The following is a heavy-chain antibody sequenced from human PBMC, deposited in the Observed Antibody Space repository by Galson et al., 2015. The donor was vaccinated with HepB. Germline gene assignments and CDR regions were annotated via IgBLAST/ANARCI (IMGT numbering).Heavy chain of an antibody. V-gene: IGHV4-39*01. Sequence: EALSLTCNVSGGPISSSDSYWGRIRQPPGKGLEWIGSIYFRGSPYYNPSLESRVTIAEDTTKNHFSLNLGSVTAADTAVYYCARHRAGAGSFYGLIDSWGQGILATVSS. CDR2: IYFRGSP. J-gene: IGHJ4*02. CDR1: GGPISSSDSY. CDR3: ARHRAGAGSFYGLIDS. D-gene: IGHD1-26*01.